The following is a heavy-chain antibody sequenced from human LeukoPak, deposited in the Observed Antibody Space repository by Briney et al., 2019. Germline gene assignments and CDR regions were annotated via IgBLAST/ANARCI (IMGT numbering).Heavy chain of an antibody. J-gene: IGHJ4*02. Sequence: PSGTLSLTCAVSGGSISSSNWWSWVRQPPGKGLEWIGEIYHSGSTNYNPSLKSRVTISVDKSKNQFSLKLSSVTAADAAVYYCARGWAFYDYDWGSYRSYFDYWGQGTLVTVSS. CDR1: GGSISSSNW. V-gene: IGHV4-4*02. CDR3: ARGWAFYDYDWGSYRSYFDY. CDR2: IYHSGST. D-gene: IGHD3-16*02.